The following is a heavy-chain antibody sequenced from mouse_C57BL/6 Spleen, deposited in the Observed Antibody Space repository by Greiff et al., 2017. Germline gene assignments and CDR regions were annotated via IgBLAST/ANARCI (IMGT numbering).Heavy chain of an antibody. CDR1: GYTFTSYW. Sequence: VQLQQSGAELVRPGSSVKLSCKASGYTFTSYWMHWVKQRPIQGLEWIGNIDPSDSETPYNQKFKDKATLTVDKASSTAYMQLSSLTSEDSAVYYCARSCGNYGYAMDYWGQGTSVTVSS. D-gene: IGHD2-1*01. V-gene: IGHV1-52*01. CDR3: ARSCGNYGYAMDY. CDR2: IDPSDSET. J-gene: IGHJ4*01.